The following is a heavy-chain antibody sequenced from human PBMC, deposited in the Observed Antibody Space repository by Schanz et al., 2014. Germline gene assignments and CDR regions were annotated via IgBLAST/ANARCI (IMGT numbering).Heavy chain of an antibody. Sequence: VQLLESGGGLVQPGGSLRLSCAASGFTFNTHSMTWVRQAPGKGLEWVALISNDGSTKYYADSVEGRFTISRDNSRNTLYLQMNSLRTEDTAVYYCARDRGHGDLPGDIWGQGTMVTDSS. D-gene: IGHD4-17*01. V-gene: IGHV3-30-3*01. CDR2: ISNDGSTK. CDR1: GFTFNTHS. J-gene: IGHJ3*02. CDR3: ARDRGHGDLPGDI.